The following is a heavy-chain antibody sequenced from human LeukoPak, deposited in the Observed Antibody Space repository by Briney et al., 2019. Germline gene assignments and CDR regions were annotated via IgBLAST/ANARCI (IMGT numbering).Heavy chain of an antibody. D-gene: IGHD6-13*01. CDR1: GFTFSSYS. CDR3: AREQAAGTYYYYYYMDV. V-gene: IGHV3-48*01. J-gene: IGHJ6*03. Sequence: PGGSLRLSCAASGFTFSSYSMNWVRQAPGKGLEWVSYISSSSSTIYYADSVKGRFTISRDNAKNSLYLQMNSLRAEDTAVYYCAREQAAGTYYYYYYMDVWGKGTTVTISS. CDR2: ISSSSSTI.